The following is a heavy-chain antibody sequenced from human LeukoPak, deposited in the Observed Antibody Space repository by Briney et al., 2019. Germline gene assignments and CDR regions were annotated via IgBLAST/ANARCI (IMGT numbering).Heavy chain of an antibody. J-gene: IGHJ4*02. CDR1: GFTFSSYA. CDR2: ISYDGDRK. D-gene: IGHD4-11*01. CDR3: ARKADYSAIDY. V-gene: IGHV3-30*09. Sequence: PGGSLRLSCAASGFTFSSYAMHWVRQTPGKGLEWVAVISYDGDRKYYADSMKGRFAISRDNSKNTLYLQMNSLTTEDTALYYCARKADYSAIDYWGQGTLVTVSS.